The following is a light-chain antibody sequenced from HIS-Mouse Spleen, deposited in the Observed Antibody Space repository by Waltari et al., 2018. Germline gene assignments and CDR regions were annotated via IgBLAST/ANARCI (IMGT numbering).Light chain of an antibody. CDR1: KLGDKY. J-gene: IGLJ2*01. V-gene: IGLV3-1*01. CDR2: QDS. CDR3: QAWDSSTMV. Sequence: SYELTQPPSVSVSPGQTASINCSGDKLGDKYACWYQQKPGQSPVLLIYQDSKRPSGITEPVSSYNSGNTANLTISGTQAMDEADYYCQAWDSSTMVFGGGTKLTVL.